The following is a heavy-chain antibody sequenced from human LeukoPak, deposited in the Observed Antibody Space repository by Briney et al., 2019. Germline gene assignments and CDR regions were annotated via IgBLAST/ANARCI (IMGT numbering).Heavy chain of an antibody. CDR3: AKDSGEDTSGYYRLKLRPYYHYGMDV. V-gene: IGHV3-23*01. D-gene: IGHD3-22*01. CDR1: GFTFSSYA. J-gene: IGHJ6*02. Sequence: GGSLTLSCAASGFTFSSYAMNWVRQAPGKGLEWVSGISGSGDSTHYADSVKGRFTISRDNSKYTLFLQLDSLRAEDTAVYYCAKDSGEDTSGYYRLKLRPYYHYGMDVWGQGTKVTVS. CDR2: ISGSGDST.